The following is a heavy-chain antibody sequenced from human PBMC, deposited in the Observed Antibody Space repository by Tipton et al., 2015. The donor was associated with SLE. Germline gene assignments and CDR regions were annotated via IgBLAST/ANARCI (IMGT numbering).Heavy chain of an antibody. CDR1: GGSFSGYY. CDR3: ARDQVGVGDFDY. V-gene: IGHV4-59*01. D-gene: IGHD3-16*01. Sequence: TLSLTCAVYGGSFSGYYWSWIRQPPGKGLEWIGYIYYSGSTKYNPSLKSRVTMSVDTSKNQFSLKLSSATAADTAVYYCARDQVGVGDFDYWGQGALVTVSS. J-gene: IGHJ4*02. CDR2: IYYSGST.